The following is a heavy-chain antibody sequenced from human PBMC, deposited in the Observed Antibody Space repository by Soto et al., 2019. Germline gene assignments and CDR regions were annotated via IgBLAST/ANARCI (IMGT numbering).Heavy chain of an antibody. CDR1: GGTFSSYR. CDR3: ARDSGAKLSSS. D-gene: IGHD6-13*01. J-gene: IGHJ4*02. Sequence: SVKVSCKASGGTFSSYRFNWVRQARGQGLEWLGGIVPIYRTADYAQKFQGRVTITADESTRTVYMELSSLKSQDTAPYYCARDSGAKLSSSWGQGTLVTVSS. CDR2: IVPIYRTA. V-gene: IGHV1-69*13.